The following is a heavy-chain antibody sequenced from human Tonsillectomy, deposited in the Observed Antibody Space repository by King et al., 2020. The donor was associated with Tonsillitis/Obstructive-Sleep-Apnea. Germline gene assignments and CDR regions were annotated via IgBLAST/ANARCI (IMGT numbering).Heavy chain of an antibody. J-gene: IGHJ3*02. CDR1: GGTFSSYA. V-gene: IGHV1-69*04. CDR2: IIPILGIA. Sequence: QLVQSGAEVKKPGSSVKVSCKASGGTFSSYAISWVRQAPGQGLEWMGRIIPILGIANYAQKFQGRVTITADKSTSTAYMGLSSLRSEDTGVYYCASARGRDIVVVPADEDAFDIWGQGTMVTVSS. CDR3: ASARGRDIVVVPADEDAFDI. D-gene: IGHD2-2*01.